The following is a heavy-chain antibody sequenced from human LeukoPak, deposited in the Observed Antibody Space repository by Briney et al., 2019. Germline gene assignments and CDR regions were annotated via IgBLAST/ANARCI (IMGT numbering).Heavy chain of an antibody. CDR2: INPNSGGT. V-gene: IGHV1-2*02. CDR3: AMEWEPYTWFDP. Sequence: ASEKVSCKASGYTFTGYYMHWVRQAPGQGLEWMGWINPNSGGTNYAQKFQGRVTMTRDTSISTAYMELSRLRSDDTAVYYCAMEWEPYTWFDPWGQGTLVTVSS. J-gene: IGHJ5*02. D-gene: IGHD1-26*01. CDR1: GYTFTGYY.